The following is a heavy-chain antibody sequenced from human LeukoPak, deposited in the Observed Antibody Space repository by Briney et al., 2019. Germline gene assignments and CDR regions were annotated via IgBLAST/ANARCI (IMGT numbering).Heavy chain of an antibody. CDR1: GGSINSYY. CDR3: ARHWGSRGEFDI. D-gene: IGHD3-10*01. CDR2: IYYSGST. V-gene: IGHV4-59*08. Sequence: SETLSLTCSVSGGSINSYYWSWIRQPPGKGLEWIGYIYYSGSTNYNPSLKSRVTISVDTSKNQFSLKLSSVTAADTAVYYCARHWGSRGEFDIWGQGTMVTVSS. J-gene: IGHJ3*02.